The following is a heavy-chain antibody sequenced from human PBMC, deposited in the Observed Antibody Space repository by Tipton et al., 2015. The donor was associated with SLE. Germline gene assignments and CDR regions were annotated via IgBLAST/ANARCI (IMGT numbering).Heavy chain of an antibody. CDR3: ALMVRGAFDY. CDR1: GGSISSYS. CDR2: IYYSGST. D-gene: IGHD3-10*01. J-gene: IGHJ4*02. Sequence: TLSLTCTVSGGSISSYSWSWIRQPPGKGLEWIGYIYYSGSTNYNPPLKSRVTISVDTSKNQFSLKLSSVTAADTAVYYCALMVRGAFDYWGQGTLVTVSS. V-gene: IGHV4-59*01.